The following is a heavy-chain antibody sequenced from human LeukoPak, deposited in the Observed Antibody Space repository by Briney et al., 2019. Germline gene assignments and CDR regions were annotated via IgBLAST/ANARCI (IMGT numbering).Heavy chain of an antibody. V-gene: IGHV4-34*01. CDR3: ARRPPLRGYYYYMDV. CDR2: INHSGST. J-gene: IGHJ6*03. CDR1: GGSFSGYY. Sequence: SETLSLTCAVYGGSFSGYYWSWIRQPPGKGLEWIGEINHSGSTNYNPSLKSRVTISVDTSKNQFSLKLSSVTAADTAVYYCARRPPLRGYYYYMDVWGKGTTVTISS.